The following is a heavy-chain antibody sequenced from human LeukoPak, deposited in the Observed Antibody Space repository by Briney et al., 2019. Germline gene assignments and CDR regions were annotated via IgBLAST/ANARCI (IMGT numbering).Heavy chain of an antibody. Sequence: GGSLRLSCSASGFTFSFYAMHWVRQAPGKGPECVSAITGDGGRTYYADAVKGRFTISRDNSKNTLYLQMNSLRAEDTAVYYCARINGYSYGYNDYWGQGTLVTVSS. CDR2: ITGDGGRT. J-gene: IGHJ4*02. D-gene: IGHD5-18*01. CDR1: GFTFSFYA. V-gene: IGHV3-64*04. CDR3: ARINGYSYGYNDY.